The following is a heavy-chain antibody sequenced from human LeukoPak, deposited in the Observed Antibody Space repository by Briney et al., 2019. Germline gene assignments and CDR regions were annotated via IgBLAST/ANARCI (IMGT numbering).Heavy chain of an antibody. CDR2: INPNSGGT. V-gene: IGHV1-2*02. CDR1: GYTFTGYY. D-gene: IGHD6-19*01. J-gene: IGHJ6*03. Sequence: GASVKVSCKASGYTFTGYYMHWVRQAPGQGLEWMGWINPNSGGTNYAQKFQGRVTMTRDTSISTAYMELSRLRSDDTAVYYCARVGSPGYSSGRLSYYYYMDVWGKGTTVTVSS. CDR3: ARVGSPGYSSGRLSYYYYMDV.